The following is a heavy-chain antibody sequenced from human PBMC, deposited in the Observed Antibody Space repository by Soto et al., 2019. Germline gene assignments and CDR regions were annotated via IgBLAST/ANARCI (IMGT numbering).Heavy chain of an antibody. CDR3: ARDSSEYYDFWSGYSIKGMDV. V-gene: IGHV3-30-3*01. CDR2: ISYDGSNK. Sequence: GESLKISCAASGFTFSSYAMHWVRQAPGKGLEWVAVISYDGSNKYYADSVKGRFTISRDNSKNTLYLQMNSLRAEDTAVYYCARDSSEYYDFWSGYSIKGMDVWGQGTTVTVSS. CDR1: GFTFSSYA. J-gene: IGHJ6*02. D-gene: IGHD3-3*01.